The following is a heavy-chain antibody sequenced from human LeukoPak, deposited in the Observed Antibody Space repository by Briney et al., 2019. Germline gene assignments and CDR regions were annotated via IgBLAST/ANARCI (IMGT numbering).Heavy chain of an antibody. Sequence: ASVKVSCKASGYTFTSYDINWVRQATGQGLEWMGWMNPNSGDTGYAQKFQGRVTITRNTSISTAYMELSSLRSEDTAVYYCARGTDSSSWYFGSNWFDPWGQGTLVTVSS. CDR3: ARGTDSSSWYFGSNWFDP. V-gene: IGHV1-8*03. D-gene: IGHD6-13*01. CDR1: GYTFTSYD. CDR2: MNPNSGDT. J-gene: IGHJ5*02.